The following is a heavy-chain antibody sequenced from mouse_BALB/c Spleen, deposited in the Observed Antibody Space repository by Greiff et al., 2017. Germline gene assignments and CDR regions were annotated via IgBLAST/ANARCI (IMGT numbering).Heavy chain of an antibody. CDR2: ISDGGSYT. D-gene: IGHD2-4*01. J-gene: IGHJ1*01. Sequence: EVKVVESGGGLVKPGGSLKLSCAASGFTFSDYYMYWVRQTPEKRLEWVATISDGGSYTYYPDSVKGRFTISRDNAKNNLYLQMSSLKSEDTAMYYCARDGYDYDRYFDVWGAGTTVTVSS. CDR3: ARDGYDYDRYFDV. V-gene: IGHV5-4*02. CDR1: GFTFSDYY.